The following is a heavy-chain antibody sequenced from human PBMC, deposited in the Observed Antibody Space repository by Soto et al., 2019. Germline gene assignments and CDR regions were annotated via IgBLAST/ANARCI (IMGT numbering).Heavy chain of an antibody. CDR1: GFTFSSYS. CDR2: ISYDGRKK. V-gene: IGHV3-30*18. D-gene: IGHD2-15*01. Sequence: GGSLRLSCAASGFTFSSYSMNWVRQAPGKGLEWVAVISYDGRKKYYADSMKGRFTISRDNSKNTLYLQMNNLRAEDTAMYYCAKDEVLVEVVARDYYGMDVWGQGTTVTVSS. CDR3: AKDEVLVEVVARDYYGMDV. J-gene: IGHJ6*02.